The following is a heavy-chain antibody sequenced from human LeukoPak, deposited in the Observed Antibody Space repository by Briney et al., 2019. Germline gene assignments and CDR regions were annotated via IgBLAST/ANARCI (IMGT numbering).Heavy chain of an antibody. V-gene: IGHV4-34*01. Sequence: SETLSLTCAVYGGSFSGYYWSWIRQPPGKGLEWIGEINHSGSTNYNPSLKSRVTISVDTSKNQFSLKLSSVTAADTAVYYCAREMGIVGAKWFDYWGQGTLVTVSS. J-gene: IGHJ4*02. CDR2: INHSGST. CDR3: AREMGIVGAKWFDY. CDR1: GGSFSGYY. D-gene: IGHD1-26*01.